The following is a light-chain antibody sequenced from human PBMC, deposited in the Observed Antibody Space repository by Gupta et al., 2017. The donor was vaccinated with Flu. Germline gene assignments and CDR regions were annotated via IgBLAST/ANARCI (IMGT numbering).Light chain of an antibody. J-gene: IGKJ4*01. CDR3: QQYNIRPVLT. CDR2: GAS. V-gene: IGKV3-15*01. Sequence: ATLSVSPGERATLSCRASQSVATNLAGYQQKPGQDPRLLIIGASTRATGIPARFIGSGSGTEFTLPISSLQSEDFAVDYCQQYNIRPVLTFGGGTKVEIK. CDR1: QSVATN.